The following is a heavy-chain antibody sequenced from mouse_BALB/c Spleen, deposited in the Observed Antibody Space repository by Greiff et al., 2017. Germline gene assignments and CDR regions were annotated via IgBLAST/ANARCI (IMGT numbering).Heavy chain of an antibody. CDR1: GFTFTDYY. D-gene: IGHD2-10*02. V-gene: IGHV7-3*02. CDR2: IRNKANGYTT. Sequence: DVHLVESGGGLVQPGGSLRLSCATSGFTFTDYYMSWVRQPPGKALEWLGFIRNKANGYTTEYSASVKGRFTISRDNSQSILYLQMNTLRAEDSATYYCARVKYGYYSTYLYAMDYWGQGTSVTVSS. CDR3: ARVKYGYYSTYLYAMDY. J-gene: IGHJ4*01.